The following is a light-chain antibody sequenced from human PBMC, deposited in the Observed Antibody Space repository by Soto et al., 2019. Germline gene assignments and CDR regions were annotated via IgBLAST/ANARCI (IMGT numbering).Light chain of an antibody. CDR2: DVS. V-gene: IGLV2-14*03. CDR3: SSYTSSSTLV. Sequence: QSALTQPASVSGSPGQSSTISCAGTSSDVGGYNFVSWYQHHPGKVPKLMIYDVSNRPSGVSNRFSGSKSGNTASLTISGLQAEDGADYYCSSYTSSSTLVFAGGTKLTVL. J-gene: IGLJ2*01. CDR1: SSDVGGYNF.